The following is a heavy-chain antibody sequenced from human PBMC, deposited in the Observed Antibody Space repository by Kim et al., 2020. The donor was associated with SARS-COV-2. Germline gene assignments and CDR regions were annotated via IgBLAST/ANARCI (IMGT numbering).Heavy chain of an antibody. D-gene: IGHD5-18*01. CDR3: ARSGYSYGSRDYYYYGMDV. J-gene: IGHJ6*02. V-gene: IGHV3-11*06. Sequence: RFNISRDNAKNSLYLQMNSLRAEDTAVYYCARSGYSYGSRDYYYYGMDVWGQGTTVTVSS.